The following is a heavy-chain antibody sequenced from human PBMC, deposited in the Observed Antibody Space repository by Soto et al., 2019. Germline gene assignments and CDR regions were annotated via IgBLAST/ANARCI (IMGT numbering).Heavy chain of an antibody. J-gene: IGHJ4*02. CDR3: ASIRGVFGY. Sequence: EVQLVESGGDLVQPGGSLRLSCSASGFSLSDLFIDWVRQAPGKGLEWVGRTKDKAYSYTTEYAASMKGRFTISRDESRNSLYLQMSSLNAEDTAVYYCASIRGVFGYWGQGTLVTVSS. CDR2: TKDKAYSYTT. CDR1: GFSLSDLF. V-gene: IGHV3-72*01. D-gene: IGHD3-10*01.